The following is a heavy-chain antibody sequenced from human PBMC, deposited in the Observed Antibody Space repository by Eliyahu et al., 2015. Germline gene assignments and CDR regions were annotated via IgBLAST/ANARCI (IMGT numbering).Heavy chain of an antibody. CDR3: TKGGMDV. CDR1: GFSFSASA. V-gene: IGHV3-73*01. D-gene: IGHD3-16*01. Sequence: EMELVETGGGLVQPGGSXKLSCTASGFSFSASAMHWVRQASGKGLEWIGRVRSKSNGHGTSYATSLTGRFIISRDDSKNMAFLEMHSLEIEDTAIYYCTKGGMDVWGQGTSVTVAS. CDR2: VRSKSNGHGT. J-gene: IGHJ6*02.